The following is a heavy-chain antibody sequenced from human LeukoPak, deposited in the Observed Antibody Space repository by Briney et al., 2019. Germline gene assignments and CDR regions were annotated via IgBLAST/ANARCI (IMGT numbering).Heavy chain of an antibody. CDR2: IYYSRSN. J-gene: IGHJ3*01. Sequence: SGTLSLTCTVSGGPISSSTYYWGWIRQPPGKGLEWIGSIYYSRSNYYSPSLKSRVTISVDTSKNQFSLKLSSVTAADTAVYYCGRLQQQQLSVWGQGTMVT. CDR1: GGPISSSTYY. CDR3: GRLQQQQLSV. V-gene: IGHV4-39*01. D-gene: IGHD6-13*01.